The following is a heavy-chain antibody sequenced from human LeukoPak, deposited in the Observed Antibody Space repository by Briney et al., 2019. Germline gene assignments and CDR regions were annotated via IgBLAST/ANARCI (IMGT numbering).Heavy chain of an antibody. CDR1: GFTFDAYV. D-gene: IGHD4-17*01. CDR2: ISGYGDSK. V-gene: IGHV3-43*02. J-gene: IGHJ5*01. Sequence: PGGSLRFSCAASGFTFDAYVMHWVRQAPGRGLEWVSLISGYGDSKYHADSVKGRFTISRDNSKNSLFLQMNSLTTEDTAFYYCAKDMTNGDYGLRFDSWGQGILVMVSS. CDR3: AKDMTNGDYGLRFDS.